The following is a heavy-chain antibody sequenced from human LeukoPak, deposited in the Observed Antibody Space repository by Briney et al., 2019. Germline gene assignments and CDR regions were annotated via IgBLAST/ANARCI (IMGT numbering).Heavy chain of an antibody. V-gene: IGHV3-21*01. J-gene: IGHJ5*02. Sequence: PGGPLTLSCAASGFTFSSYSMNWVRQAPGKGLEGVSSISSSSSYIYYADSVKGRFTISRDNANNSLYLQMNSLRAEDTAVYYCARATYNWFDPWGQGTLVTVSS. CDR3: ARATYNWFDP. D-gene: IGHD3-16*01. CDR1: GFTFSSYS. CDR2: ISSSSSYI.